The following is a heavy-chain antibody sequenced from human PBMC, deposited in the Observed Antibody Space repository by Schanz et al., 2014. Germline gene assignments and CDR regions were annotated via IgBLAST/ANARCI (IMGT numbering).Heavy chain of an antibody. J-gene: IGHJ3*02. CDR2: ILYDGSKT. CDR3: AREEGYGYGPGAFDI. D-gene: IGHD5-18*01. Sequence: QLVESGGGVVQPGRSLRLSCAASGFSFSTYAMHWVRQAPGKGLEWVAVILYDGSKTYYADSVKGRFTISRDNSKNTLSLQMNSLRAEDTAVYYCAREEGYGYGPGAFDIWGQGTMVTVSS. CDR1: GFSFSTYA. V-gene: IGHV3-30*04.